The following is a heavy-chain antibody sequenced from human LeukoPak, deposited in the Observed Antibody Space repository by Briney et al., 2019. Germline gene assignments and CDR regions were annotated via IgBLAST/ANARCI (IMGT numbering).Heavy chain of an antibody. CDR3: ARGADPDSGSSYRYYYYYYYMDV. Sequence: PSQTLSLTCTDSGGSISSGSYYWSWIRQPAGKGLEWIGRIYTSGSTNYNPSLKSRVTISVDTSKNQFSLKLSSVTAADTAVYYCARGADPDSGSSYRYYYYYYYMDVWGKGTTVTVSS. J-gene: IGHJ6*03. V-gene: IGHV4-61*02. CDR1: GGSISSGSYY. D-gene: IGHD1-26*01. CDR2: IYTSGST.